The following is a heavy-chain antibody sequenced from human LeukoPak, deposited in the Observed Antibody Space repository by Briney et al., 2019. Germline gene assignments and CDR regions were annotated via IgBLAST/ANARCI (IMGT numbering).Heavy chain of an antibody. Sequence: GGSLRLSCSASGFSFNTHNMDWVRQVPGKGLEWVSYISSSSSTIYYADSVKGRFTISRDNAKNSLYLQMNSLRVEDTAIYYCAGYGSGSFWGQGTLVTVSS. V-gene: IGHV3-48*04. D-gene: IGHD3-10*01. CDR1: GFSFNTHN. CDR3: AGYGSGSF. CDR2: ISSSSSTI. J-gene: IGHJ4*02.